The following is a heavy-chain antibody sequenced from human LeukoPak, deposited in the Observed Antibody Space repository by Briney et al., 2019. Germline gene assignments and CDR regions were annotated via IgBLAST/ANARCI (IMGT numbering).Heavy chain of an antibody. Sequence: PGRSLRLSCAASGFTFSSYGMHWVRQAPGKGLEWVAVIWYDGSNKYYADSVKGRFTISRDNSKNTLYLQMNSLRAEDTAVYYCARDGYPYSSGWYYFDYWGQGTLVTVSS. J-gene: IGHJ4*02. CDR3: ARDGYPYSSGWYYFDY. D-gene: IGHD6-19*01. CDR1: GFTFSSYG. V-gene: IGHV3-33*08. CDR2: IWYDGSNK.